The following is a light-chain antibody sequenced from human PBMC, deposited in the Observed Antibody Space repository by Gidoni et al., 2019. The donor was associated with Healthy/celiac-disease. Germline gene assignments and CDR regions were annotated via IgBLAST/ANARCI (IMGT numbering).Light chain of an antibody. CDR2: AAS. CDR1: QGIRND. CDR3: LQDYNYPRT. V-gene: IGKV1-6*01. Sequence: AIQMTPSPSSLSASVGDRVTITCRASQGIRNDLGWYQQKPGKAPKLLIYAASSLQSGVPSRFSGSGSGTDFTLTISSLQHEDFATYYCLQDYNYPRTFGQXTKVEIK. J-gene: IGKJ1*01.